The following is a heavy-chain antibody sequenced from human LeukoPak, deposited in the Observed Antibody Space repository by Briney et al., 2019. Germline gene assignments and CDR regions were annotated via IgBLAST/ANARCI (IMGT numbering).Heavy chain of an antibody. J-gene: IGHJ3*02. CDR3: ARDSRQEGIAVAGGDAFDI. Sequence: SVKVSCNASGGTFSSYAISWVRQAPGQGLEWMGGIIPIFGTANYAQKFQGRVTITTDESTSTAYMELSSLRSEDTAVYYCARDSRQEGIAVAGGDAFDIWGQGTMVTVSS. V-gene: IGHV1-69*05. CDR1: GGTFSSYA. D-gene: IGHD6-19*01. CDR2: IIPIFGTA.